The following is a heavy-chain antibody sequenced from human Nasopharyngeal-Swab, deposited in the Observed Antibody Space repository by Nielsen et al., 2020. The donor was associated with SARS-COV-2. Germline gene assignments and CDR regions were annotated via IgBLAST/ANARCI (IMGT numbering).Heavy chain of an antibody. D-gene: IGHD6-25*01. CDR2: IYSGGST. CDR3: ARDRFSGYMDV. V-gene: IGHV3-53*01. J-gene: IGHJ6*03. Sequence: VRQMPGKGLEWVSVIYSGGSTYYADSVKGRFTISRDNSKNTLYLQMNSLRAEDTAVYYCARDRFSGYMDVWGKGTTVTVSS.